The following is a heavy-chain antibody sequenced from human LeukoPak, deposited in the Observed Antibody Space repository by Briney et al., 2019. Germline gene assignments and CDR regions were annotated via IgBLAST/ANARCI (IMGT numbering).Heavy chain of an antibody. Sequence: KPSETLSLTCTVSLDSTTSNFWSWVRQPPGKGLEWIGEIHRSGSHNFNPSLQSRVTISIDRCKKQIALELSSVTAADTAVYYCAREILGGFNPGAYWGQGTLVTVFS. CDR1: LDSTTSNF. D-gene: IGHD1-14*01. CDR3: AREILGGFNPGAY. J-gene: IGHJ4*02. CDR2: IHRSGSH. V-gene: IGHV4-4*02.